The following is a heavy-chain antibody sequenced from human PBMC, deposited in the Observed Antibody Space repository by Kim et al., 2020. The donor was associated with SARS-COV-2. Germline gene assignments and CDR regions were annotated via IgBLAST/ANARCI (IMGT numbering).Heavy chain of an antibody. CDR3: EKDLPYVPGRGYFDS. D-gene: IGHD3-10*01. CDR1: GFAFGDYA. J-gene: IGHJ4*01. Sequence: GGSLRLSCAASGFAFGDYAMSWVRRSPGKGREWVSALSGSIPYAKSADSARGLVTISSDNAKNTLFLQMDSLRVDDPAGYYCEKDLPYVPGRGYFDSWG. V-gene: IGHV3-23*01. CDR2: LSGSIPYA.